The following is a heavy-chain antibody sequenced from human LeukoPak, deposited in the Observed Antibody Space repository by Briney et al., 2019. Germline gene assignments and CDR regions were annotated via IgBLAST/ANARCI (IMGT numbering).Heavy chain of an antibody. CDR1: GFTFSSYA. V-gene: IGHV3-49*04. CDR3: TPTVVDY. D-gene: IGHD4-23*01. J-gene: IGHJ4*02. Sequence: GGSLRLSCAASGFTFSSYAMSWVRQAPGKGLEWVGFIRSKAYGGTTEYAASVKGRFTISRDDSKSIAYLQMNSLKTEDTAVYYCTPTVVDYWGQGTLVTVSS. CDR2: IRSKAYGGTT.